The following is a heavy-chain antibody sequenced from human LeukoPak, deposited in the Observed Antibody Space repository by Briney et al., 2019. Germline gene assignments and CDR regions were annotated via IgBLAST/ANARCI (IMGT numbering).Heavy chain of an antibody. CDR1: GFTFSSYA. CDR3: AKGDNYYDSSGYFDY. CDR2: ISGSGGST. V-gene: IGHV3-23*01. Sequence: GGSLRLSCAASGFTFSSYAMSWVRQAPGKGLEWASAISGSGGSTYYADSVKGRFTISRDNSKNTLYLQMNSLRAEDTAVYYCAKGDNYYDSSGYFDYWGQGTLVTVSS. D-gene: IGHD3-22*01. J-gene: IGHJ4*02.